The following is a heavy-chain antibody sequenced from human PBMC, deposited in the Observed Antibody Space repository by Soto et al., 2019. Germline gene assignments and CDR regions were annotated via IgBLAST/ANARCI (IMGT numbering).Heavy chain of an antibody. CDR3: AKPGIAVAGTRGFDY. CDR1: GFTFTNYD. D-gene: IGHD6-19*01. CDR2: MNTNSGNT. J-gene: IGHJ4*02. Sequence: ASVKVSCKASGFTFTNYDINWVRQATGQGLEWMGWMNTNSGNTGYAQKFQGRVTMARDTSISTAYMELNSLRSEDTAVYYCAKPGIAVAGTRGFDYWGQGTLVTVSS. V-gene: IGHV1-8*01.